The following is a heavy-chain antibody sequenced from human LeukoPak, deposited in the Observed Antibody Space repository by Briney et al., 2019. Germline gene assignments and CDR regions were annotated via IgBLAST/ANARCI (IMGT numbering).Heavy chain of an antibody. CDR3: VRVWRTSPYYLDY. D-gene: IGHD3-10*01. V-gene: IGHV1-18*04. CDR1: GYTFTGYY. J-gene: IGHJ4*02. Sequence: ASVKVSCKASGYTFTGYYMHWVRQAPGQGLEWMGWISAYNGHTNYAQKFKGRVSMTTDTSTSTAYMELRSLRSDDTAVYYCVRVWRTSPYYLDYWGQGTLVTVSS. CDR2: ISAYNGHT.